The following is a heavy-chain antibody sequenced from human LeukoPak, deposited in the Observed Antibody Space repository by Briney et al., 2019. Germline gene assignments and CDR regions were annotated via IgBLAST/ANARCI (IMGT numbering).Heavy chain of an antibody. D-gene: IGHD4-17*01. CDR3: ARGSRRSTTVTTV. CDR1: GYTFTNYY. V-gene: IGHV1-46*01. CDR2: INPSGGST. Sequence: ASVKVSCKASGYTFTNYYMHWVRQAPGQGLEWMGIINPSGGSTSYAQKFQGRLIMTRDTSTSTVYMELSSLRSEDTAVYYCARGSRRSTTVTTVWGQGTLVTVSS. J-gene: IGHJ4*02.